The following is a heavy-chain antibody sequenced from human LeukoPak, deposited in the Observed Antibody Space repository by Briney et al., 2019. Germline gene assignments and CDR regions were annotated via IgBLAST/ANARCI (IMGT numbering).Heavy chain of an antibody. D-gene: IGHD3-9*01. CDR2: LNDDGTYV. V-gene: IGHV3-74*01. Sequence: PGGSLRLSCVVSGFTFSSHWMHWVRQAPGKGLVWVSRLNDDGTYVDYADSVRGRFTISRDNAKNMLHLQMNSLRVEDTAVYYCVRGSIDWAGTDYWGQGTLVTVSS. CDR3: VRGSIDWAGTDY. CDR1: GFTFSSHW. J-gene: IGHJ4*02.